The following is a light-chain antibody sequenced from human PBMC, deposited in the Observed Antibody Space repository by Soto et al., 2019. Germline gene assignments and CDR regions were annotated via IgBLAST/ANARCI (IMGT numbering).Light chain of an antibody. V-gene: IGKV3-11*01. Sequence: EVVLTQSPATLSLSPGERATLSCRTSQSVNTYLAWYQQKPGQAPRLLIYDASNRATGIPATFSGSGSGTRFTMAISSLEPEDFAVYNCQQRSNWPPGFTFGPGTKVDIK. J-gene: IGKJ3*01. CDR2: DAS. CDR1: QSVNTY. CDR3: QQRSNWPPGFT.